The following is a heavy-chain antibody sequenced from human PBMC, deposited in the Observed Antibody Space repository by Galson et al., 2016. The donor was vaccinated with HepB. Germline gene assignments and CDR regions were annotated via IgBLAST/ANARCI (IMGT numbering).Heavy chain of an antibody. V-gene: IGHV3-7*01. J-gene: IGHJ4*02. Sequence: SLSLSCAASGFTFRNYGMGWVRQAPGKGLEWVANIKEDGSEDYYVDAVRGRFTISRDNAKNSLYFQMNSLKVEDTAIYYCVREGLADGSYFDYWGQGTLVTVSS. CDR2: IKEDGSED. D-gene: IGHD5-24*01. CDR1: GFTFRNYG. CDR3: VREGLADGSYFDY.